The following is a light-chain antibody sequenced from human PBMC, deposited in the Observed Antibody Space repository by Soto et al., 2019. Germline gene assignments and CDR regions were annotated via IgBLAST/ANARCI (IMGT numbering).Light chain of an antibody. CDR1: QTISSW. J-gene: IGKJ1*01. CDR2: KAS. V-gene: IGKV1-5*03. CDR3: QQYNSYSDA. Sequence: NQLTQSPSTLSKSVGDRVTITCRASQTISSWLAWYQQKPGKAPKLLIYKASTLKSGVPSRFSGSGSGTEFTLTISILQPDDFATYYSQQYNSYSDAFAHVTKVDI.